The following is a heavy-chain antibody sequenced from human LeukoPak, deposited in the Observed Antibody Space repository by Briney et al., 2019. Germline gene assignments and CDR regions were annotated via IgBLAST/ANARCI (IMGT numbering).Heavy chain of an antibody. D-gene: IGHD3-22*01. V-gene: IGHV4-34*01. J-gene: IGHJ4*02. CDR2: INHSLTT. Sequence: INHSLTTNYNPSLKSRVTISVDTSKNQFSLNLSSVTAADTAVYYCARGRYDSRVNYFDYWGQGTLVTVSS. CDR3: ARGRYDSRVNYFDY.